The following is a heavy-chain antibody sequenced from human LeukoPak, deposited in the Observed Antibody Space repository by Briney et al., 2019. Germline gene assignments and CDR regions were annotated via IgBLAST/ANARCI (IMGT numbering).Heavy chain of an antibody. Sequence: GASLKISCKGSGSSFPSYWIGWVRQMPGKGLEWMAIIYPDDSDTRYSPSFQAQITISADKSIDTAYLQWNSLKASDSAMYYCARLGCSSTSCYDVWGKGTTVTVSS. CDR2: IYPDDSDT. CDR3: ARLGCSSTSCYDV. CDR1: GSSFPSYW. V-gene: IGHV5-51*01. J-gene: IGHJ6*04. D-gene: IGHD2-2*01.